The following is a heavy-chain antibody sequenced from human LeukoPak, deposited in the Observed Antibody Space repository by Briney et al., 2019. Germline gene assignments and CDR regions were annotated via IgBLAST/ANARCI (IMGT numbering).Heavy chain of an antibody. CDR3: ARLRTGYSSGWFLDY. CDR1: GGSISSYY. Sequence: PSETLSLTCTVSGGSISSYYWSWIRQPPGKGLEWIGYIHYSGSTNYNPSLKSRVTISVDTSKNQFSLKLSSVTAADTAVYYCARLRTGYSSGWFLDYWGQGSLVTVSS. V-gene: IGHV4-59*08. D-gene: IGHD6-19*01. J-gene: IGHJ4*02. CDR2: IHYSGST.